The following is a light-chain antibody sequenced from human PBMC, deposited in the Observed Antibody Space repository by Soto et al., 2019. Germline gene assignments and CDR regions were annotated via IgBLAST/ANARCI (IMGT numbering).Light chain of an antibody. CDR1: QSLSSD. CDR2: DAS. J-gene: IGKJ4*01. CDR3: KQRSDWPLT. Sequence: EIVLTQSPDTLSLSPGERATLSCRASQSLSSDLAWYQQKPGQAPRLLIYDASNRATGIPARFSGSGSGTDFTLTISSLEPDDFAVYYCKQRSDWPLTFGGGTKVEIK. V-gene: IGKV3-11*01.